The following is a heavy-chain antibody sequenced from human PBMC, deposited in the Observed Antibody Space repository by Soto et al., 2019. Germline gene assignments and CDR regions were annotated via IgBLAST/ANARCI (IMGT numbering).Heavy chain of an antibody. D-gene: IGHD3-10*01. CDR1: GFTFSNYA. CDR3: ARSPSQFGI. J-gene: IGHJ3*02. CDR2: ISGSGGSP. V-gene: IGHV3-23*01. Sequence: PGGSLRLSCAASGFTFSNYAMNWVRQAPGKGLEWVSTISGSGGSPYYADSVKGRFTVSRDNAKNTLYLQMNSLRAEDTAVYYCARSPSQFGIWGQGTMVTVSS.